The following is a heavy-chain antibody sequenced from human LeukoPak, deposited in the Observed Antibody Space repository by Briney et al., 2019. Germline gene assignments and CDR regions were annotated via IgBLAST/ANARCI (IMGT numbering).Heavy chain of an antibody. D-gene: IGHD2-2*01. CDR3: AKALIPAAISYYYMDV. J-gene: IGHJ6*03. Sequence: GGSLRLSCATSGFTFSGSWMSWVRQAPGKGLEWVATIKQDGSEKYYVDSVKGRFIISRDNAKNSLFLQMNSLRAEDTAVYYCAKALIPAAISYYYMDVWGKGTTVTVSS. V-gene: IGHV3-7*03. CDR2: IKQDGSEK. CDR1: GFTFSGSW.